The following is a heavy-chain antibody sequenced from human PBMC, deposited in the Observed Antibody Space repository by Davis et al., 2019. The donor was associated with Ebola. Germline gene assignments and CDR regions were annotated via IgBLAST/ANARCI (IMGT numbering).Heavy chain of an antibody. V-gene: IGHV3-74*01. Sequence: GESLKISCAASGFTFSSYWLHWVRQAPGKGLVWVSRISSDGNSTSYADSVKGRFTVSRDNAKNTLYLQMDSLRAEDTAVYYCARARGSGVYFDYWGQGTLVTVSS. CDR1: GFTFSSYW. CDR3: ARARGSGVYFDY. CDR2: ISSDGNST. J-gene: IGHJ4*02. D-gene: IGHD6-19*01.